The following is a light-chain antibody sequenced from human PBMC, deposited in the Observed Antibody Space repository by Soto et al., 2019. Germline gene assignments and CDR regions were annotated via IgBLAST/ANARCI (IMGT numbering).Light chain of an antibody. CDR1: QTVTVNS. Sequence: EIVLTQSPGTLSLSPGEGATLSCRASQTVTVNSLAWYQQTPGQTPRLLIYAASTRATGIPDRFNGSGSGTDFVLTISRLEPADFAMYDCQQYGDSPFTFGPGTKVDI. J-gene: IGKJ3*01. V-gene: IGKV3-20*01. CDR3: QQYGDSPFT. CDR2: AAS.